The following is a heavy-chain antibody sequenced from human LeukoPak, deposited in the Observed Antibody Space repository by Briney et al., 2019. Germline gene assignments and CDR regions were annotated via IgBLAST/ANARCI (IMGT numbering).Heavy chain of an antibody. J-gene: IGHJ4*02. V-gene: IGHV3-53*01. CDR3: AKDAKRNYDFWDRFDY. CDR1: GFTVSSNH. CDR2: IHTGGNT. D-gene: IGHD3-3*01. Sequence: GGSLRLSCTASGFTVSSNHMNWVRQAPGKGLEWVSIIHTGGNTFFADSVKGRFTISRDNSKNTLYLQMTSLGVEDTALYYCAKDAKRNYDFWDRFDYWGQGALVTVSS.